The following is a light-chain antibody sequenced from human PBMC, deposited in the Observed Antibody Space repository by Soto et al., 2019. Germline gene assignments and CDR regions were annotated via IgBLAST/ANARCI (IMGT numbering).Light chain of an antibody. CDR2: EVT. Sequence: QSALTQPASVSGSPGQSITISCTGASSDVGRYNYVSWYQRHPGKAPKLIIYEVTNRPSGVSNRFSGSKSGNTASLTISGLEDADEADYYCSSYTSSGTWVFGGGTKLTVL. J-gene: IGLJ3*02. CDR3: SSYTSSGTWV. V-gene: IGLV2-14*01. CDR1: SSDVGRYNY.